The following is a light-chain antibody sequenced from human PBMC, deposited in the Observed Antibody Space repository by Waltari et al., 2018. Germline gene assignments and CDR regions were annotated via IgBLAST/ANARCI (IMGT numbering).Light chain of an antibody. CDR1: QSISHY. Sequence: DIQMTQSPSSLSASVGDRVTITCRASQSISHYVHWSQHKPGKPPKLLIYSTSNLDAGVPSRFSGSGSGTDFTLTINSLQPEDFATYYCQETYGTPPVTFGGGTKV. V-gene: IGKV1-39*01. J-gene: IGKJ4*01. CDR2: STS. CDR3: QETYGTPPVT.